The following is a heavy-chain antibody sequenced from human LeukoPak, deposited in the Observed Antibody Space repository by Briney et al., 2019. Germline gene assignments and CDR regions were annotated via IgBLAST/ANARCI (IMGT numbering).Heavy chain of an antibody. D-gene: IGHD5-24*01. CDR1: GGTFSSFG. CDR3: ARSSGEMATIDYYYYMDV. CDR2: IIPIFGSA. V-gene: IGHV1-69*13. Sequence: SVKVSCKASGGTFSSFGISWVRQAPGQGLEWMGGIIPIFGSANYAPKFQGRVTITADASTTTAYMELSRLRPEDTAVYYCARSSGEMATIDYYYYMDVWGIGATVTVSS. J-gene: IGHJ6*03.